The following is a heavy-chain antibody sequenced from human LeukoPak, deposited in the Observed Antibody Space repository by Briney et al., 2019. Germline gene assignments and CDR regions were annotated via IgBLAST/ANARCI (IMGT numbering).Heavy chain of an antibody. CDR2: TSRDESKK. V-gene: IGHV3-30*14. CDR1: GFTFSSFG. J-gene: IGHJ5*02. D-gene: IGHD6-13*01. CDR3: ARVIAAAGTHWFDP. Sequence: GGSLRLSCAASGFTFSSFGVHWVRQAPGKGLEWVAITSRDESKKFYADSVRGRFTISRDNSKNTLYLQMNSLRAEDTAVYYCARVIAAAGTHWFDPWGQGTLVTVSS.